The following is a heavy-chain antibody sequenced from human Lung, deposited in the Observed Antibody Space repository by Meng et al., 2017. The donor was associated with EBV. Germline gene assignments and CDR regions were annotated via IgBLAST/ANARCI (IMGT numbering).Heavy chain of an antibody. CDR2: ISTYNDNP. V-gene: IGHV1-18*01. D-gene: IGHD2-21*02. Sequence: QVQLVQSGAEVKRPGASVKVSCKGSGYTFSSYGFTWVRQAPGQGLEWLGWISTYNDNPKYAQKVQGRVTMTADTSTSTAYMELRSLTSDDTAVYYCARDLWPHIVVVTAPSEFWGQGTLVTVSS. J-gene: IGHJ4*02. CDR1: GYTFSSYG. CDR3: ARDLWPHIVVVTAPSEF.